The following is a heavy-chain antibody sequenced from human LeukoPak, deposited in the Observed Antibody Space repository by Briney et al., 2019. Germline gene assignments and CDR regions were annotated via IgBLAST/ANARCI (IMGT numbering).Heavy chain of an antibody. Sequence: GGSLRLSCAASGFTFSSYAMSWVRQAPGKGLEWVSAISGSGGSTYYADSVKGRFTISRDDSKNTLYLQMNSLRAEDTAVYYCAKTRRATLRFFDYWGQGTLVTISS. D-gene: IGHD3-16*01. CDR3: AKTRRATLRFFDY. CDR1: GFTFSSYA. CDR2: ISGSGGST. V-gene: IGHV3-23*01. J-gene: IGHJ4*02.